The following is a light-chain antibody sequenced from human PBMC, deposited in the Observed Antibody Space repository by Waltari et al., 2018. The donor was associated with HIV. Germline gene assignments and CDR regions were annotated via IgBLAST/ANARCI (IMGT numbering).Light chain of an antibody. J-gene: IGKJ1*01. CDR1: QSISSD. CDR3: QQYNTWWT. CDR2: AAS. Sequence: EIVMTQSPATLSASPGERATLSCRASQSISSDLVWYQQKPGQVPRLLIYAASTRVSGIPARFTGSGSGTEFTLTISSLQSEDFAVYYCQQYNTWWTFGQGTKVEFK. V-gene: IGKV3-15*01.